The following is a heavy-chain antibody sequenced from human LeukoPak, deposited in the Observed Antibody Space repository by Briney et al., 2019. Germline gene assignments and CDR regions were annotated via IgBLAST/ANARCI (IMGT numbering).Heavy chain of an antibody. CDR1: GFTFDDYG. CDR2: INWNGGST. V-gene: IGHV3-20*04. J-gene: IGHJ4*02. Sequence: PGGSLRLSCAASGFTFDDYGMSWVRQAPGKGLEWVSGINWNGGSTGYADSVKGRFTISRDNAKNSLYLQMNSLRAEDTALYYCARVKWFGDRRCYFDYWGQGTLVTVSS. CDR3: ARVKWFGDRRCYFDY. D-gene: IGHD3-10*01.